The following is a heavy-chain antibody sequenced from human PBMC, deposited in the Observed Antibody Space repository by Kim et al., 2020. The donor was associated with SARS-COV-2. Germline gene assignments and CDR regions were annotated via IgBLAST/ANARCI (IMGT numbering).Heavy chain of an antibody. D-gene: IGHD6-13*01. V-gene: IGHV1-69*04. J-gene: IGHJ4*02. CDR3: ARAGGSYSSSWFPLDY. Sequence: RFQGRVTITADKSTGTAYMELSSLRSEDTAVYYCARAGGSYSSSWFPLDYWGQGTLVTVSS.